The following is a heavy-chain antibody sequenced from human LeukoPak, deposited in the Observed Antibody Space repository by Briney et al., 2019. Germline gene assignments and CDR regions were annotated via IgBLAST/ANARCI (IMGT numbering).Heavy chain of an antibody. Sequence: PGGSLRLSCEASGFTFSKYDMYWVRQTTGKGLECVSAIGVGGDTKYTDSVKGRFTISRENGKESLYLHMNSLRAEDTAVYYCVRGGIRLAGLDAFDIWGQGTVVAVFS. V-gene: IGHV3-13*01. CDR1: GFTFSKYD. CDR2: IGVGGDT. D-gene: IGHD6-19*01. J-gene: IGHJ3*02. CDR3: VRGGIRLAGLDAFDI.